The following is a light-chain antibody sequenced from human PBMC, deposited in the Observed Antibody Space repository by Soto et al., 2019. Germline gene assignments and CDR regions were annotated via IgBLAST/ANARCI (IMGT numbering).Light chain of an antibody. V-gene: IGKV3-20*01. CDR3: QQYGSSPRT. CDR1: QSVSSSY. Sequence: LVYTQSPGTLSLSTGERATLSCMASQSVSSSYLAWYQQKPGQALRLLIYGASSRATGIPDRFSGSGSGTDFTLTISRLEPEDFAVYYCQQYGSSPRTFGQGTKWIS. CDR2: GAS. J-gene: IGKJ1*01.